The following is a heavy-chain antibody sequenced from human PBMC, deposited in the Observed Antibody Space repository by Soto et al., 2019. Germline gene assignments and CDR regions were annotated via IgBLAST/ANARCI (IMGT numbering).Heavy chain of an antibody. J-gene: IGHJ4*02. V-gene: IGHV1-3*01. Sequence: QVQLVQSGAEVKKPGASVKVSCKASGYTFTSYAMHWVRQAPGQRLEWMGWINAGNGNTKYSQKFQGRVTITRDTSASTVYMGLSSLRSEDTAVYDCARDMGFGLSDYWGQGTLVTVSS. CDR3: ARDMGFGLSDY. CDR2: INAGNGNT. CDR1: GYTFTSYA. D-gene: IGHD3-10*01.